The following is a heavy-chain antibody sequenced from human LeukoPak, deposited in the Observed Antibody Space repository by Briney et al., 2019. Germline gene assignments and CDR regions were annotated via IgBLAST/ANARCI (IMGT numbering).Heavy chain of an antibody. V-gene: IGHV3-66*01. D-gene: IGHD6-19*01. Sequence: GGSLRLSCAASGFTVSSNYVSWVRQAPGKGLEGVLVIYSGGSTYYADSVKGRFTISRDNSKNTLYLQMNSLRAEDTAVYYCARVGVAVAGTVGYFDYWGQGTLVTVSS. CDR3: ARVGVAVAGTVGYFDY. CDR1: GFTVSSNY. CDR2: IYSGGST. J-gene: IGHJ4*02.